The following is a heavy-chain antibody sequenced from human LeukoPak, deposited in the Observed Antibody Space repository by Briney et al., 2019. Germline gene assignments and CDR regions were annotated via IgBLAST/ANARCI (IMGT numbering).Heavy chain of an antibody. Sequence: GASVKVSCKASGYTFTSYGISWVRQAPGQGLESMGWISAYNGNTNYAQKLQGRVTMTTDTSTSTAYMELRSLRSDDTAVYYCARGVKRGYSYVGWFDPWGQGTLVTVSS. CDR2: ISAYNGNT. CDR1: GYTFTSYG. J-gene: IGHJ5*02. CDR3: ARGVKRGYSYVGWFDP. D-gene: IGHD5-18*01. V-gene: IGHV1-18*01.